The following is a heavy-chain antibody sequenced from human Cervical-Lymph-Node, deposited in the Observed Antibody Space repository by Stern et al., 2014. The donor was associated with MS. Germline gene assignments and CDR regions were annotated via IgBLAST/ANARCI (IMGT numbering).Heavy chain of an antibody. V-gene: IGHV1-8*01. CDR1: GYTFTSYD. Sequence: QVQLVQSGAEVKKPGASVKVSCQASGYTFTSYDINWVRQGPGQGLEWMGWMNPYSGNAVYAQKFQGRVTMTRDTSTSTAYLELTSLRSEDTAVFYCARGRELLSLDYWGQGTLVTVSS. D-gene: IGHD1-26*01. J-gene: IGHJ4*02. CDR2: MNPYSGNA. CDR3: ARGRELLSLDY.